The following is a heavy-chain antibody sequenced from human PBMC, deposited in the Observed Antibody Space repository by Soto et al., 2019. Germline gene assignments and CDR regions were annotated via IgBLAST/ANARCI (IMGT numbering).Heavy chain of an antibody. Sequence: EVQLLESGGGLVQPGGSLRLSCAASGFTFSSYAMSWVRQAPGKGLEWVSAISGSGGSTYYADSVKGRFPISRDNSKNTLYLQMNSLRAEDTAVYYCAKYGRWLVHFYYYGMDVWGQGTTVTVSS. V-gene: IGHV3-23*01. J-gene: IGHJ6*02. D-gene: IGHD6-19*01. CDR2: ISGSGGST. CDR1: GFTFSSYA. CDR3: AKYGRWLVHFYYYGMDV.